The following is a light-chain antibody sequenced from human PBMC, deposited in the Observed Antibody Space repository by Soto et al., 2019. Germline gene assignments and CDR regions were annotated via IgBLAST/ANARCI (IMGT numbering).Light chain of an antibody. Sequence: DIHMTQSPSTLPASVGDRVTITCRASQSISNWLAWYQQKPGKAPNLLIYDASSLQSGVPSRFSGSGFGTEFTLTISSLQAGDFATYFCSQYGRRSKLGQGTKVEI. J-gene: IGKJ1*01. CDR1: QSISNW. CDR3: SQYGRRSK. CDR2: DAS. V-gene: IGKV1-5*01.